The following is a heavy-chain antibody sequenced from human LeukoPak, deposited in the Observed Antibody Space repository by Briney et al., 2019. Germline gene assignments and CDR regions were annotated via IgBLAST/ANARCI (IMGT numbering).Heavy chain of an antibody. V-gene: IGHV4-4*07. CDR1: GGSISGYY. D-gene: IGHD3-10*01. Sequence: SETLSLTCSVSGGSISGYYWSWIRQPAGKGLEWIGRIYTSGSTNYNPSLKSRVTMSVDTSKNQFSLKLSSVTAADTAVYYCARDPEWFGDAFDIWGQGTMVTVSS. CDR3: ARDPEWFGDAFDI. CDR2: IYTSGST. J-gene: IGHJ3*02.